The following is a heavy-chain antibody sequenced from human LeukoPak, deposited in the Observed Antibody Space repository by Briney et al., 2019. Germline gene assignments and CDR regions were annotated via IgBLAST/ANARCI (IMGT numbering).Heavy chain of an antibody. J-gene: IGHJ4*02. V-gene: IGHV1-18*01. CDR2: ISAYNGNT. CDR1: GYTFTSLV. CDR3: ARDDYYDSSGYYYDDY. D-gene: IGHD3-22*01. Sequence: ASVKLSCKASGYTFTSLVISCVRQADGHGLESLVYISAYNGNTNYAQKLQGRVTMTTDTSTSTAYMELRSLRSDDTAVYYCARDDYYDSSGYYYDDYWGQGTLVTVSS.